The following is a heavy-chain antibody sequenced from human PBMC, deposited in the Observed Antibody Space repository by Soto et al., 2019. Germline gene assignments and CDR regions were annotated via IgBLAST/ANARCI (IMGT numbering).Heavy chain of an antibody. CDR2: ISGSGGST. V-gene: IGHV3-23*01. CDR3: AKDVVPAAHYYYYMDV. Sequence: PGGSLRLSCAASGFTFSSYAMSWVRQAPGKGLEWVSAISGSGGSTYYADSVKGRFTISRDNSKNTLYLQMNSLRAEDTAVYYCAKDVVPAAHYYYYMDVWGKGTTVTVSS. CDR1: GFTFSSYA. D-gene: IGHD2-2*01. J-gene: IGHJ6*03.